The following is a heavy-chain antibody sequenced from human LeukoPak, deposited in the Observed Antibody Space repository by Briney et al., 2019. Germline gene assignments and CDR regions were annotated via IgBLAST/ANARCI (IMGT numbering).Heavy chain of an antibody. J-gene: IGHJ3*02. V-gene: IGHV3-23*01. D-gene: IGHD1-1*01. CDR1: GFTFSNYW. CDR2: ISGSGGST. CDR3: AKVRATGTTFFHAFDI. Sequence: PGGSLRLSCEASGFTFSNYWMSWVRQAPGKGLEWVSAISGSGGSTYYADSVKGRFTISRDNSKNTLYLQMNSLRAEDTAVYYCAKVRATGTTFFHAFDIWGQGTMVTVSS.